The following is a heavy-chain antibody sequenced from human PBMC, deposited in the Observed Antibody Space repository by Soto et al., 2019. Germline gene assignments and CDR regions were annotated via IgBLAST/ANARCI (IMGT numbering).Heavy chain of an antibody. J-gene: IGHJ4*02. D-gene: IGHD6-6*01. V-gene: IGHV1-2*02. CDR3: ARSLSTIGGRPDS. Sequence: VQLVQSGAEVKKPGASVKVSCKASGYTFTGYYMHWVRQAPGQGLEWMGWINPNSGDTKYAQKFQGRVTMTRDTSTRTAYMEVSRLTSDDTAVYYCARSLSTIGGRPDSWGQGTLVTVSS. CDR1: GYTFTGYY. CDR2: INPNSGDT.